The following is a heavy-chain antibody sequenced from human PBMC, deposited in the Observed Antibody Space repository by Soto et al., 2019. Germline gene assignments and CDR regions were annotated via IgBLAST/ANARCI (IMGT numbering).Heavy chain of an antibody. D-gene: IGHD3-10*01. J-gene: IGHJ4*02. V-gene: IGHV3-23*01. Sequence: EVQLLESGGGLVQPGGSLRLSCAASGFTFSSYAMSWVRQAPGKGLEWVSAISGSGGSTYYADSVKGRFTISRDNSKNTLYLQMNSLRAEDTAVYYCAKDRRGPSITMVRAYNDYWGQGTLVTVPS. CDR2: ISGSGGST. CDR1: GFTFSSYA. CDR3: AKDRRGPSITMVRAYNDY.